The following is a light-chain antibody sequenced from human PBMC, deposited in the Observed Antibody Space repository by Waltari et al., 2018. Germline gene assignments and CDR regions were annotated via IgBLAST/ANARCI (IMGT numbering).Light chain of an antibody. CDR3: CSYAGSSTYV. J-gene: IGLJ1*01. Sequence: QSALTQPASVSGSPGQSITISCTGTSSDLGSYNLVSWYQQHPGKAPKPIVYEGIKRPSGVSNRFSGSKSGNTASLTISGLQAEDEADYYCCSYAGSSTYVFGTGTKVTVL. V-gene: IGLV2-23*01. CDR1: SSDLGSYNL. CDR2: EGI.